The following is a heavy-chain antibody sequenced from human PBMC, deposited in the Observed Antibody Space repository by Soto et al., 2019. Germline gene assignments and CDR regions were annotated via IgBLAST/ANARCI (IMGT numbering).Heavy chain of an antibody. D-gene: IGHD6-6*01. V-gene: IGHV3-23*01. CDR1: GFTFSSFA. CDR2: LTGSGGST. Sequence: QLLESGGGLVQRGGSLRLSCAASGFTFSSFAMSWVRQAPGKGLEWVSSLTGSGGSTYYADSVKGRFTISRDNSKNTLYLQMNSLRAEDTAVYYCAQDGGSARPDYYYYMDVWGKGTTVTVSS. J-gene: IGHJ6*03. CDR3: AQDGGSARPDYYYYMDV.